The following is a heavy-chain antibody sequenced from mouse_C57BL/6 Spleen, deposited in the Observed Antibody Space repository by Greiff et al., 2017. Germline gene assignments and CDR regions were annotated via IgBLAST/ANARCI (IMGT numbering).Heavy chain of an antibody. V-gene: IGHV1-64*01. CDR3: ARSGYDYENWYFDV. CDR1: GYTFTSYW. J-gene: IGHJ1*03. D-gene: IGHD2-4*01. CDR2: IHPNSGST. Sequence: QVQLQQPGAELVKPGASVKLSCKASGYTFTSYWMHWVKQRPGQGLAWIGMIHPNSGSTNYNEKFKSKATLTVDKSSSTAYMQLSSLTSEDSAVYYCARSGYDYENWYFDVWGTGTTVTVSS.